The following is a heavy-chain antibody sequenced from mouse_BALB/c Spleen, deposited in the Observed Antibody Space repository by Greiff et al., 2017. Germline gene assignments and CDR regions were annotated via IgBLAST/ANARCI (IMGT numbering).Heavy chain of an antibody. CDR3: ARDPLATGTGAWFAY. V-gene: IGHV7-3*02. CDR1: GFTFTDYY. D-gene: IGHD4-1*01. CDR2: IRNKANGYTT. J-gene: IGHJ3*01. Sequence: DVKLVESGGGLVQPGGSLRLSCATSGFTFTDYYMSWVRQPPGKALEWLGFIRNKANGYTTEYSASVKGRFTISRDNSQSILYLQMNTLRAEDSATYYCARDPLATGTGAWFAYWGQGTLVTVSA.